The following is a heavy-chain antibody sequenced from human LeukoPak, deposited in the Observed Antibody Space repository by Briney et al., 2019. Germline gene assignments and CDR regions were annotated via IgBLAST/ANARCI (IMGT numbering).Heavy chain of an antibody. CDR3: ARGRYSGWYYDY. CDR2: MNPNSGNT. CDR1: GYTFTSYD. V-gene: IGHV1-8*01. J-gene: IGHJ4*02. Sequence: ASVKVSCKASGYTFTSYDINWVRQATGQGLEWMGWMNPNSGNTGYAQKFQGRVTMTRNTSISTADMELSSLRSEDTAVYYCARGRYSGWYYDYWGQGTLVTVSS. D-gene: IGHD6-19*01.